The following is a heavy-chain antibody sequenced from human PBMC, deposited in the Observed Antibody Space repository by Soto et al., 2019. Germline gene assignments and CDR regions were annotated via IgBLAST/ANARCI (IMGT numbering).Heavy chain of an antibody. D-gene: IGHD3-10*01. CDR3: ARGLNYDASGSTSYGLDV. Sequence: SQTLSLTCAISGDSVSSNSAAWNWIRQSPSRGLEWLGRTYYRSKWYNDYAVSVESRITINPDPSKNQFSLQLNPVAPEDTAVYFCARGLNYDASGSTSYGLDVWGQGNTVTVYS. J-gene: IGHJ6*02. CDR2: TYYRSKWYN. CDR1: GDSVSSNSAA. V-gene: IGHV6-1*01.